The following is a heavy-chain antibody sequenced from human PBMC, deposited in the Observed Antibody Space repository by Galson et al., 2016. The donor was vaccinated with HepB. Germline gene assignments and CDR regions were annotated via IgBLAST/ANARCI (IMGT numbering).Heavy chain of an antibody. CDR2: IDDSGST. V-gene: IGHV4-59*01. Sequence: SETLSLTCTVSGGSINTYTWSWIRQPPGKGLEWMGSIDDSGSTSDTPSLKSRLTLSIDTSKKQLSLKLSSVTAADTAVYYCAREYSYGFRYWGQGALVTVSS. J-gene: IGHJ4*02. D-gene: IGHD5-18*01. CDR3: AREYSYGFRY. CDR1: GGSINTYT.